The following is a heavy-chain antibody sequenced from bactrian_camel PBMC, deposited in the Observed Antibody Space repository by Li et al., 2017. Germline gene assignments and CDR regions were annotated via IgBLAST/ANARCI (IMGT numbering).Heavy chain of an antibody. V-gene: IGHV3S54*01. D-gene: IGHD1*01. CDR1: GYSSIVNC. J-gene: IGHJ4*01. Sequence: HVQLVESGGGSVDAGGSLRLSCAASGYSSIVNCMGWYRQGIGEEREGVAAIFTSDDSTYYTDSVKGRFTISHDAAKNSIDLEMNSLKPDDTAVYYCAATGQMLSVAGCRTQGTQVTVS. CDR2: IFTSDDST.